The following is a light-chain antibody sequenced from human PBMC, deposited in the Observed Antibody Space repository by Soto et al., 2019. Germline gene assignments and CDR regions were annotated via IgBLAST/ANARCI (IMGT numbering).Light chain of an antibody. CDR3: SSYTTTSTVV. CDR2: DVY. J-gene: IGLJ2*01. Sequence: QSALTQPASVSGSPGQSITISCTGTSSDVGGYDYVSWFQQYPGKAPSLMLYDVYRRPSGVSYRFSGSKSGNTASLPISGLQGEDESDDYCSSYTTTSTVVFGGGTKLTVL. CDR1: SSDVGGYDY. V-gene: IGLV2-14*01.